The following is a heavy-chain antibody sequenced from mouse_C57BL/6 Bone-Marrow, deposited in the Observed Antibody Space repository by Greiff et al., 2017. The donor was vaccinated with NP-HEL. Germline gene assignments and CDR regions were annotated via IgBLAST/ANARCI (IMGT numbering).Heavy chain of an antibody. CDR2: ISDGGSYT. Sequence: EVQGVESGGGLVKPGGSLKLSCAASGFTFSSYAMSWVRQTPEQRLEWVATISDGGSYTYYPDNVKGRFTISRDNAKNNLYLQMSHLKSEDTAMYYCAREGYYDWGQGTSVTVSS. CDR1: GFTFSSYA. CDR3: AREGYYD. V-gene: IGHV5-4*01. J-gene: IGHJ4*01. D-gene: IGHD2-4*01.